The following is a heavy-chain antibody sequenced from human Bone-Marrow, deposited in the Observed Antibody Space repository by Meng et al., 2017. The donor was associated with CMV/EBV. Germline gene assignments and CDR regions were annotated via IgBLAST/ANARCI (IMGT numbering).Heavy chain of an antibody. CDR2: ISYDGSNK. D-gene: IGHD6-6*01. CDR3: ARDLWGASIAARRSRYFDL. CDR1: GFTFSSYA. Sequence: GESLKISCAASGFTFSSYAMHWVRQAPGKGLEWVAVISYDGSNKYYADSVKGRFTISRDNSKNTLYLQMNSLRAEDTAVYYCARDLWGASIAARRSRYFDLWGRGTLVPSPQ. V-gene: IGHV3-30*04. J-gene: IGHJ2*01.